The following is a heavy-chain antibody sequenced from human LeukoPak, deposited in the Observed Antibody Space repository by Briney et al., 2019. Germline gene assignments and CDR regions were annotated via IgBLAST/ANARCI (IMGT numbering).Heavy chain of an antibody. CDR3: AKGGGIAAAPPSDY. D-gene: IGHD6-13*01. Sequence: GGSLRLSCAASGFTFSSYGMHWVRQAPGKGLEWVAVISYDGSNKYYADSVKGRFTISRDNSKNTLYLQMSSLRAEDTAVYYCAKGGGIAAAPPSDYWGQGTLVTVTS. CDR1: GFTFSSYG. V-gene: IGHV3-30*18. CDR2: ISYDGSNK. J-gene: IGHJ4*02.